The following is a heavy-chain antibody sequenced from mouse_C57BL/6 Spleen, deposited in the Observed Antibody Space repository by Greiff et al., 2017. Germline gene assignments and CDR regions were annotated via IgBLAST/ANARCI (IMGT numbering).Heavy chain of an antibody. CDR3: TRRGSLTYAMGY. CDR2: IDPETGGT. Sequence: QVQLQQSGAELVRPGASVTLSCKASGYTFTDYEMHWVKQTPVHGLEWIGAIDPETGGTAYNQKFKGKAILTADKSSSTAYMALRSLTSEDSAVYYCTRRGSLTYAMGYWGQGTSVTVSS. J-gene: IGHJ4*01. D-gene: IGHD3-1*01. CDR1: GYTFTDYE. V-gene: IGHV1-15*01.